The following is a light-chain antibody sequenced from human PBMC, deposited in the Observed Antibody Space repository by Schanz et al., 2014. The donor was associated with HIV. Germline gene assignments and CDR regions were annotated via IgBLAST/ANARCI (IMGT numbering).Light chain of an antibody. CDR3: SSSEVSDTVV. CDR1: SSDVGSYNY. Sequence: QSALTQPPSVSGSPGQSVTISCTGTSSDVGSYNYVSWYQQHPGKAPKLMIYDVSKRPSGVPDRFSGSKSGNTASLTISGLQAEDEAVYFCSSSEVSDTVVFGGGTKLTVL. J-gene: IGLJ3*02. V-gene: IGLV2-11*01. CDR2: DVS.